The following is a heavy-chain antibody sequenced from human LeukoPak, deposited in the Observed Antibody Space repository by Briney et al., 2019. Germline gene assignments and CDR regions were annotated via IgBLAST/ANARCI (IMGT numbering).Heavy chain of an antibody. CDR2: IIPIFGTA. J-gene: IGHJ5*02. CDR1: VGTFSSYA. Sequence: ASVKVSCKASVGTFSSYAISWVRQAPGQGLEWMGGIIPIFGTANYAQKFQGRVTITADESTSTAYMELSSLRSEDTAVYYCARVHHAITIFAPWFDPWGQGTLVTVSS. V-gene: IGHV1-69*13. D-gene: IGHD3-3*01. CDR3: ARVHHAITIFAPWFDP.